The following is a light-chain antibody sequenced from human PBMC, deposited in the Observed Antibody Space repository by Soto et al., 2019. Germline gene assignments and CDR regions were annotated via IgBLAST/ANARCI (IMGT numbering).Light chain of an antibody. V-gene: IGKV1-17*03. CDR3: LQGNTYPYT. CDR2: GAS. Sequence: DIQMTQSPSAMSASVGDRVTITCRASRGINNDLAWFQQKPGKAPKCLIYGASKLQSGVPSRFSGSASGTEFTLTINGLQPDDFATYYCLQGNTYPYTFGQGTRVEVK. J-gene: IGKJ1*01. CDR1: RGINND.